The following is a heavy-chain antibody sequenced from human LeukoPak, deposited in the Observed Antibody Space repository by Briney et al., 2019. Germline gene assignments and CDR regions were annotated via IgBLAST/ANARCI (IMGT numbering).Heavy chain of an antibody. D-gene: IGHD4-17*01. CDR3: ARDRTTDDYYYYYGMDV. CDR2: ISGSGGST. J-gene: IGHJ6*02. CDR1: GFTFSSYA. V-gene: IGHV3-23*01. Sequence: GGSLRLSCAASGFTFSSYAMSWVRQAPGKGLGWVSAISGSGGSTYYADSVKGRFTISRDNAKNSLYLQMNSLRAEDTAVYYCARDRTTDDYYYYYGMDVWGQGTTVTVSS.